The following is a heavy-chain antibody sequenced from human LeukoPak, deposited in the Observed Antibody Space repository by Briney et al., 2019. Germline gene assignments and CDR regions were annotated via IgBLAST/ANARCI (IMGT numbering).Heavy chain of an antibody. CDR1: GGTFSSYA. D-gene: IGHD3-10*01. CDR2: IIPIFGTA. J-gene: IGHJ4*02. CDR3: ARTSMVRGVIQPQYYFDY. Sequence: GASVKVSCKASGGTFSSYAISWVRQAPRQGLEWMGVIIPIFGTANYAQKFQGRVTITTDESTSTAYMELSSLRSEDTAVYYCARTSMVRGVIQPQYYFDYWGQGTLVTVSS. V-gene: IGHV1-69*05.